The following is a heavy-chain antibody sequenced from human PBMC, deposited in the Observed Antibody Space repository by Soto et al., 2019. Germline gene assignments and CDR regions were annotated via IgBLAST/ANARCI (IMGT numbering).Heavy chain of an antibody. CDR3: ARDRIYEYHMDV. CDR2: ITSSSTT. Sequence: GGSPRLSCEASKFSFSNCRMNWVRQAPGKGLEWVSHITSSSTTYFADSVKGRFTISRDNAKNSLYLQMNSLRAEDTAVYYCARDRIYEYHMDVWGKGTTVTVSS. D-gene: IGHD3-3*01. V-gene: IGHV3-48*01. J-gene: IGHJ6*03. CDR1: KFSFSNCR.